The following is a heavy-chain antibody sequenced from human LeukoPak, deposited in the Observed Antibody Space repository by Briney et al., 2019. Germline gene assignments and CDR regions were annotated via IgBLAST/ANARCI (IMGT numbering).Heavy chain of an antibody. Sequence: PGGSLRLSCAASGFTYSDYYMSWIRQAPGKGLEWVSYISSSGSTIYYADSVKGRFTISRDNAKNSLYLQMNSLRAEDTALYYCAKDILAYGGNPGDAFDIWGQGTMVTVSS. CDR3: AKDILAYGGNPGDAFDI. D-gene: IGHD4-23*01. CDR1: GFTYSDYY. V-gene: IGHV3-11*01. J-gene: IGHJ3*02. CDR2: ISSSGSTI.